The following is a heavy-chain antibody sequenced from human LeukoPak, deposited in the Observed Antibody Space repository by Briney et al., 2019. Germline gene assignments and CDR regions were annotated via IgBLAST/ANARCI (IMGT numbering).Heavy chain of an antibody. V-gene: IGHV1-69*05. CDR1: GGTFSSYA. Sequence: GASVKVSCTASGGTFSSYAISWVRQAPGQGLEWMGGIIPIFGTANYAQKFQGRVTITTDESTSTAYMELSSLRSEDTAVYYCARSSSRDGYETHWGQGTLVTVSS. CDR3: ARSSSRDGYETH. CDR2: IIPIFGTA. D-gene: IGHD5-24*01. J-gene: IGHJ4*02.